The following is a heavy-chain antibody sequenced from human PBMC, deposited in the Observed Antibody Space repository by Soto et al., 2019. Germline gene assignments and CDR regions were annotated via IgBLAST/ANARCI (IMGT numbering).Heavy chain of an antibody. J-gene: IGHJ5*01. D-gene: IGHD4-4*01. CDR2: ITNSGST. CDR1: GGSFSDSS. Sequence: SETLSLTCAVFGGSFSDSSWSWTRQSPEKGLEWIGEITNSGSTYYNPSLKSRVTISGDTSKNQFSLEVRSVTAADTAVYLCARGRTAIATGWFDSWGQGTLVTVSS. CDR3: ARGRTAIATGWFDS. V-gene: IGHV4-34*01.